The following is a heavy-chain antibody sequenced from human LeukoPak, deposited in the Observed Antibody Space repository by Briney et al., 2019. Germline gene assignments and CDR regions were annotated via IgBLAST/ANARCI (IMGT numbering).Heavy chain of an antibody. CDR1: DGSISSSSYY. CDR2: IYYSGSS. CDR3: ARRVGIGSYFDY. J-gene: IGHJ4*02. Sequence: SETLSLTCTFSDGSISSSSYYLGWIRQPPGKGLEWIGSIYYSGSSYYNLSLKSRVPISVDTSKNQYSLKLSSVTAADTAVYYCARRVGIGSYFDYWVQGTLVTVAS. D-gene: IGHD3-10*01. V-gene: IGHV4-39*01.